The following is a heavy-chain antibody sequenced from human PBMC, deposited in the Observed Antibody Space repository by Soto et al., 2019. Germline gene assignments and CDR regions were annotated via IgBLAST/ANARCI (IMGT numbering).Heavy chain of an antibody. V-gene: IGHV4-39*01. J-gene: IGHJ6*02. CDR2: IYYSGST. CDR3: ASYDILTGHWGNYYYYGMDV. CDR1: GGSISSSSYY. D-gene: IGHD3-9*01. Sequence: PSETLSLTCTVSGGSISSSSYYWGWIRQPPGKGLEWIGSIYYSGSTYYNPSLKSRVTISVDTSKNQFSLKLSSVTAADTAVYYCASYDILTGHWGNYYYYGMDVWGQGTTVTVSS.